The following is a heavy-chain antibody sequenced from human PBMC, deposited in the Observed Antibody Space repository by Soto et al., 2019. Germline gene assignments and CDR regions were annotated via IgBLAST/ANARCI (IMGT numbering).Heavy chain of an antibody. CDR1: GYTFTSYG. Sequence: VASVKVSCKASGYTFTSYGISWVRQAPGQGLEWMGWISAYNGNTNYAQKLQGRVTMTTDTSTSTAYMELGSLRSDDTAVYYCASTAYCTNGVCWYFDYWGQGTLVTVSS. CDR3: ASTAYCTNGVCWYFDY. J-gene: IGHJ4*02. V-gene: IGHV1-18*01. D-gene: IGHD2-8*01. CDR2: ISAYNGNT.